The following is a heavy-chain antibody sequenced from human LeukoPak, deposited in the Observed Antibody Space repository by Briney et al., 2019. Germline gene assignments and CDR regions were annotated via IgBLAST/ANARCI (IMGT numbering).Heavy chain of an antibody. CDR2: INPNSGGT. Sequence: GASVKVSCRASGYTFTGYYMHWVRQAPGQGLEWMGWINPNSGGTNYAQKFQGRVTMIRDTSISTAYMELSRLRSDDTAVYYCARGYCSGGSCYLVFDYWGQGTLVTVSS. V-gene: IGHV1-2*02. CDR1: GYTFTGYY. CDR3: ARGYCSGGSCYLVFDY. D-gene: IGHD2-15*01. J-gene: IGHJ4*02.